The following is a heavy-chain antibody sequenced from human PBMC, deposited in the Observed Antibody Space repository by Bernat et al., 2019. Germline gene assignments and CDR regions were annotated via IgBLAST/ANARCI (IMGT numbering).Heavy chain of an antibody. D-gene: IGHD2-2*01. Sequence: EVQLVQSGAEVKKPGESLKISCKGSGYSFTSYWIGWVRQLPGKGLEWMGIIYPGDSDTRYSPSFQGQVTISADKSISTAYLQWSSLKASDTAMYYCARLAFAGSTSYYFDYWGQGTLVTVSS. CDR1: GYSFTSYW. J-gene: IGHJ4*02. CDR3: ARLAFAGSTSYYFDY. V-gene: IGHV5-51*01. CDR2: IYPGDSDT.